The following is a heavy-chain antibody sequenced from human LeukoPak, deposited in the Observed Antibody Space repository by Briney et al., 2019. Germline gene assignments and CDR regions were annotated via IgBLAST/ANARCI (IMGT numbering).Heavy chain of an antibody. D-gene: IGHD1-26*01. CDR2: IYYSGST. Sequence: SETLSLTCTVSGGSISSYYWSWIRQPPGKGLEWIGYIYYSGSTNYNPSLKSRVTISVDTSKNQFSLKLSSVTAADTAVYYCARGAVIQPLDYWGQGTLVTVSS. V-gene: IGHV4-59*01. J-gene: IGHJ4*02. CDR3: ARGAVIQPLDY. CDR1: GGSISSYY.